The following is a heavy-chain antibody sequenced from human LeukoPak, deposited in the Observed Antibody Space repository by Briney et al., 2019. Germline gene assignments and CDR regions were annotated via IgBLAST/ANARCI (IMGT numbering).Heavy chain of an antibody. CDR2: ISGSGGST. CDR3: AQAGGWCGQSFPTSAGNRFDP. V-gene: IGHV3-23*01. CDR1: GFTFSNYA. Sequence: GGSLRLSCAASGFTFSNYAMSWVRQAPGKGLEWVSVISGSGGSTYYADSVKGRFTISRYNPNNTLYLQMNSLRAEDTAVYYCAQAGGWCGQSFPTSAGNRFDPCDQGTLVTVSS. J-gene: IGHJ5*02. D-gene: IGHD3-10*01.